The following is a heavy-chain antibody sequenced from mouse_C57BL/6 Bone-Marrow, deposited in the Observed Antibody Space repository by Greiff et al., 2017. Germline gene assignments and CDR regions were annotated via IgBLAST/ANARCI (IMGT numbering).Heavy chain of an antibody. CDR1: GFTFSDYG. CDR2: ISSGSSTI. CDR3: AMWIITTTDGSFDY. Sequence: EVKLVESGGGLVKPGGSLKLSCAASGFTFSDYGMPWVRQAPEKGLEWVAYISSGSSTISYADTVKGRFTISRDNAKNTLFLQMTILSSEDTAKYYCAMWIITTTDGSFDYWGQGTTLTVSS. D-gene: IGHD2-4*01. V-gene: IGHV5-17*01. J-gene: IGHJ2*01.